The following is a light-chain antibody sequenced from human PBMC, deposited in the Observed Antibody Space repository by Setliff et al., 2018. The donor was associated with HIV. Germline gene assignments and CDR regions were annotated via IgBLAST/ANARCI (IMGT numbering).Light chain of an antibody. CDR3: SSYTSTSTPYV. V-gene: IGLV2-14*03. J-gene: IGLJ1*01. CDR2: DVS. Sequence: QSALTQPASVSGSPGQSVTIPCTGTSSDVGAYYYVSWYQQHQAKAPKLILYDVSNRPSGVSNRFSGSKSGNTASLTISGLQAEDEADYYCSSYTSTSTPYVFGTGTKVTVL. CDR1: SSDVGAYYY.